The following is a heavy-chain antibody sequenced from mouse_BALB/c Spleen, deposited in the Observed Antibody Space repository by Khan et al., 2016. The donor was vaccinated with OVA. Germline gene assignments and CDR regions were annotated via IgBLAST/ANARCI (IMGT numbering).Heavy chain of an antibody. CDR1: GYTFTDYV. Sequence: VQLQESGPELVKPGASLKVSCKASGYTFTDYVIGWVRQRSRQGLEWIGDIFPGSGVPYYNEKFKDRATLTADKSPNTDYMQLNSLTFEDSAFYCCARGGYSVFAYWGQGTLVTVSA. CDR2: IFPGSGVP. J-gene: IGHJ3*01. V-gene: IGHV1-81*01. D-gene: IGHD2-14*01. CDR3: ARGGYSVFAY.